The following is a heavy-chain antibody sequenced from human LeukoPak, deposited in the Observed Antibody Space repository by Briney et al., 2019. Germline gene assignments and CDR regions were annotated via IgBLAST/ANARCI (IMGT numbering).Heavy chain of an antibody. V-gene: IGHV4-59*01. Sequence: SETLSLTCTVSGGSISSYYWSWIRQPPGKGLEWIGYIYYSGSTNYNPSLKSRVTISVDTSKNQFSLKLSSVTAADTAVYYCASSSSMSYYAQYFFKYWGQGTLVTLSS. D-gene: IGHD2-2*01. CDR3: ASSSSMSYYAQYFFKY. CDR1: GGSISSYY. J-gene: IGHJ4*02. CDR2: IYYSGST.